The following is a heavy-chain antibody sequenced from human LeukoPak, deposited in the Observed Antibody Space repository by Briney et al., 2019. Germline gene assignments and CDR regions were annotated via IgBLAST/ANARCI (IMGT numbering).Heavy chain of an antibody. CDR2: IKQDGSEK. J-gene: IGHJ3*02. CDR1: GFTFSSYC. D-gene: IGHD5-24*01. CDR3: ARAQTNYKNAFDI. V-gene: IGHV3-7*01. Sequence: PGGSLRLSCAASGFTFSSYCMSWVRQALGKGLEWVANIKQDGSEKYYVDSVKGRFTISGDNVKNSLYLQMNSLRAEDTAVYYCARAQTNYKNAFDIWGQGTMVTVSS.